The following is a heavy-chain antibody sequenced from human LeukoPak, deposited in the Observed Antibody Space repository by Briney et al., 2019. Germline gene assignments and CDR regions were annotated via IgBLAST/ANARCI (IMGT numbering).Heavy chain of an antibody. J-gene: IGHJ4*02. CDR3: AKNGAYSGYDYIDY. Sequence: GGSLRLSCAASGFTFSSYAMSWVRQAPGKGLEWVSDITGSGDDTDYADSVKGRFTVSRDNSRNTLYLQINSLRAEDTAVYYYAKNGAYSGYDYIDYWGQGTLVTVSS. D-gene: IGHD5-12*01. V-gene: IGHV3-23*01. CDR1: GFTFSSYA. CDR2: ITGSGDDT.